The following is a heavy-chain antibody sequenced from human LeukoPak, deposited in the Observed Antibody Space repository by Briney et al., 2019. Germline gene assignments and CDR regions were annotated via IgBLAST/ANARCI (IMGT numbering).Heavy chain of an antibody. J-gene: IGHJ4*02. CDR3: ARGGFDY. V-gene: IGHV1-2*06. CDR1: GYTFSGYY. Sequence: ASVKVSCKASGYTFSGYYIHWVRQAPGQGLEWMGRINPNSGGADYAQTFQGRVTMTWDTSISTGNMELSSLRSDDTPIYYCARGGFDYWGQGTLVTVSS. CDR2: INPNSGGA.